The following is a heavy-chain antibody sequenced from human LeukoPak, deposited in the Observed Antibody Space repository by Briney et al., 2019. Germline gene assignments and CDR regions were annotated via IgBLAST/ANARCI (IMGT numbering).Heavy chain of an antibody. CDR2: ITSDSRYM. Sequence: GGSLRLSCAASGFTFSSYNMNWVRQAPGKGLEWVSSITSDSRYMYYADSVKGRFTISRDNSKNTLYLQMNSLRAEDTAVYYCAKTLYYYDTSGYYTHDYWGQGTLVTVSS. CDR1: GFTFSSYN. V-gene: IGHV3-21*04. D-gene: IGHD3-22*01. J-gene: IGHJ4*02. CDR3: AKTLYYYDTSGYYTHDY.